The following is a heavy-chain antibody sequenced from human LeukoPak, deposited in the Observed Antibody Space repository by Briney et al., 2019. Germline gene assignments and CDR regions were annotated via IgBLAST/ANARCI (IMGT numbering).Heavy chain of an antibody. D-gene: IGHD2-15*01. CDR2: LDPEDGET. J-gene: IGHJ4*02. V-gene: IGHV1-24*01. CDR3: ATRGGYCSGGSCFRFDY. Sequence: ASVKVSCKVSGYTLTELSMHWVRQAPGKGLEWMGGLDPEDGETIYAQKFQGRVTMTEDTSTDTAYMELSSLRSEDTAVYYCATRGGYCSGGSCFRFDYWGQGTLVTVSS. CDR1: GYTLTELS.